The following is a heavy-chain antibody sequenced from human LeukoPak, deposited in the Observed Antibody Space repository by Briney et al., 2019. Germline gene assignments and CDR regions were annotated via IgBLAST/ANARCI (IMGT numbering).Heavy chain of an antibody. Sequence: PGGSLRLSCAASGFTFSSYGMHWVRQAPGKRLGWVAVIWYDGSNKYYADSVKGRFTISRDNSKNTLYLQMNSLRAEDTAVYYCAREPQAPATIVGAMGPYYYYYYMDVWGKGTTVTVSS. CDR2: IWYDGSNK. J-gene: IGHJ6*03. CDR3: AREPQAPATIVGAMGPYYYYYYMDV. D-gene: IGHD1-26*01. V-gene: IGHV3-33*01. CDR1: GFTFSSYG.